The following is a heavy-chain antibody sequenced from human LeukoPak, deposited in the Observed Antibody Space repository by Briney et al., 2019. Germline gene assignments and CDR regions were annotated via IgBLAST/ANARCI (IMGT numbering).Heavy chain of an antibody. CDR2: IKQDGSEK. D-gene: IGHD6-19*01. J-gene: IGHJ3*02. Sequence: GGSLRLSCAASGFAFSDYWMNWVRQAPGKGLEWVANIKQDGSEKYYVDSVKGRSTISRDNAKNSLYLQMNSLRAEDTAVYYCVRDLTLYSSGWYDAFDIWGQGTMVTVSS. V-gene: IGHV3-7*01. CDR3: VRDLTLYSSGWYDAFDI. CDR1: GFAFSDYW.